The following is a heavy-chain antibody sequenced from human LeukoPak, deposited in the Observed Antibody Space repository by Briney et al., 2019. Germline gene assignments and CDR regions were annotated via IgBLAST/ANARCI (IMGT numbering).Heavy chain of an antibody. V-gene: IGHV4-38-2*01. J-gene: IGHJ4*02. D-gene: IGHD1-7*01. CDR3: ARVGWNFKYYFDY. Sequence: PSETLSLTCAVSGYSISSDYYWGWIRQPPGKGLEWIGSIYHSGGTYYNPSLKSRVTLSVDTSKNQFSLKLNSVTAADTAVYYCARVGWNFKYYFDYWGQGTLATVSS. CDR1: GYSISSDYY. CDR2: IYHSGGT.